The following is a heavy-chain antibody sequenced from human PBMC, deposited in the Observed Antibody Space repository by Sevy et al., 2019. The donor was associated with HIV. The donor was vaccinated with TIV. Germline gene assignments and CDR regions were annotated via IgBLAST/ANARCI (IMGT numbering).Heavy chain of an antibody. J-gene: IGHJ4*02. V-gene: IGHV1-69*13. CDR3: ARGYCSGGSCYYYFDY. D-gene: IGHD2-15*01. Sequence: ASVKVSCKASGGTFSSYAISWVRQAPGQGLEWMGGIIPIFGTANYAQKFQGRVTITADESTSTAYMELSSLRSEDTAVYYCARGYCSGGSCYYYFDYWGQGTLVIVSS. CDR2: IIPIFGTA. CDR1: GGTFSSYA.